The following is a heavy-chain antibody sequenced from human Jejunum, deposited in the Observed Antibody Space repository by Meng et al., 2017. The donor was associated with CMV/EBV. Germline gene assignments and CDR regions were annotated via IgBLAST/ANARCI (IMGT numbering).Heavy chain of an antibody. CDR3: AKDIRYCSGGACTPGNYDYFYGMDV. D-gene: IGHD2-15*01. CDR2: ISWDSGSI. V-gene: IGHV3-9*01. Sequence: VRQAPGKGLEWVSRISWDSGSIGYADSVKGRFTISRDNAKKSLYLQMNNLTAADTAFYYCAKDIRYCSGGACTPGNYDYFYGMDVWGQGTTVTV. J-gene: IGHJ6*02.